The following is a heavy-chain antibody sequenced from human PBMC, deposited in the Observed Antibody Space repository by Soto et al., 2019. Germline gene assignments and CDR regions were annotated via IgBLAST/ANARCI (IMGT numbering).Heavy chain of an antibody. J-gene: IGHJ4*02. CDR3: ASSRWLQSHFAN. D-gene: IGHD2-2*01. CDR2: VSNSGGST. CDR1: GFSLRDYS. V-gene: IGHV3-23*01. Sequence: GGSLRLSCAASGFSLRDYSMSWVRQAPGKGLEWVSAVSNSGGSTYYADSVKGRFTITRDNSENTLYLQMSSLRAEDTAVYYCASSRWLQSHFANWGQGTLVTVSS.